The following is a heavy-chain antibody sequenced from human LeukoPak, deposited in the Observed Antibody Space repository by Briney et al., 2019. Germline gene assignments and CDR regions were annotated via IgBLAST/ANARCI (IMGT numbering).Heavy chain of an antibody. CDR2: INPSGGST. V-gene: IGHV1-46*01. CDR1: GYTFTSYY. J-gene: IGHJ4*02. CDR3: ARGGTPMVRGATFDY. D-gene: IGHD3-10*01. Sequence: ASVKVSCKASGYTFTSYYMHWVRQAPGQGLEWMGLINPSGGSTSYAQKFQGRVTMTRDTSTSTVYMELSSLRSEDTVVYYCARGGTPMVRGATFDYWGQGTLVTVSS.